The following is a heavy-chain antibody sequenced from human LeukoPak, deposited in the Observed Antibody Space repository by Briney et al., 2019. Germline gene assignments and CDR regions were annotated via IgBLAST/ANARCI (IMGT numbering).Heavy chain of an antibody. V-gene: IGHV4-4*07. D-gene: IGHD4-11*01. CDR3: ASLTTTGWYFDL. J-gene: IGHJ2*01. Sequence: SETLSLTCTVSGGSISSYYWSWIRQPAGKGLEWIGRIYTSGSTNYNPSLKSRVTISVDRSKNQFSLKLSSVTAADTAVYYCASLTTTGWYFDLWGRGTLVTVSS. CDR1: GGSISSYY. CDR2: IYTSGST.